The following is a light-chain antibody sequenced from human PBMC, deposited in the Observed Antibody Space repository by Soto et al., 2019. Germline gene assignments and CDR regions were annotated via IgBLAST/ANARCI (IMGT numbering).Light chain of an antibody. V-gene: IGLV1-44*01. CDR2: SNS. CDR3: STWDDSLNGLI. CDR1: SSNIKTNG. Sequence: QSVLAQPPSASGTPGQTVTISCSGGSSNIKTNGVSWYQQVPGAVPKLLIYSNSQRPSGAPDRFSGSKSGTSASLAISGLQSEDEATYHCSTWDDSLNGLIFGGGTKLTVL. J-gene: IGLJ2*01.